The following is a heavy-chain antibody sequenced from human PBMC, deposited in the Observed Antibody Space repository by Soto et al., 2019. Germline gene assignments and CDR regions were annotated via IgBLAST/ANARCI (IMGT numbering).Heavy chain of an antibody. CDR2: IYYSGST. CDR3: ARVGVVPAANNYYYYYYMDV. Sequence: SETLSLTCTVSGGSISSGGYYWSWIRQHPGKGLEWIGYIYYSGSTYYNPSLKSRVTISVDTSKNQFSLKLSSVTAADTAVYYCARVGVVPAANNYYYYYYMDVWGKGTTVTVSS. J-gene: IGHJ6*03. CDR1: GGSISSGGYY. V-gene: IGHV4-31*03. D-gene: IGHD2-2*01.